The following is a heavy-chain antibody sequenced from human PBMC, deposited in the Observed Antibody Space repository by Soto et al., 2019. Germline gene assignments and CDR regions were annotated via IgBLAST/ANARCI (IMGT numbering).Heavy chain of an antibody. J-gene: IGHJ4*02. CDR3: AKGRSSGNFDY. Sequence: EVQLLESGGGLVQPGGSLRLSCAASGFTLSSYAMSWVRQAPGKGLVWVSAISGSGASTYYADSVKGRYTISRDNSKNTLYLQMNSLRAEDTAVYYCAKGRSSGNFDYWGQGTLVTVSS. CDR1: GFTLSSYA. V-gene: IGHV3-23*01. CDR2: ISGSGAST. D-gene: IGHD3-22*01.